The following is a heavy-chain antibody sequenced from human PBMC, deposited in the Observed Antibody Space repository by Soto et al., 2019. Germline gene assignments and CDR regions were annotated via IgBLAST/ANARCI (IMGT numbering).Heavy chain of an antibody. CDR1: GFTVSSYD. D-gene: IGHD3-22*01. CDR2: IGTAGDT. Sequence: GGSLRLSCAASGFTVSSYDMHWVRQATGKGLEWVSAIGTAGDTYYPGSVKGRFTISRENAKNSLYLQMNSLRAGDTAVYYCARGGYYYDSSGYFFDYWGQGT. J-gene: IGHJ4*02. V-gene: IGHV3-13*01. CDR3: ARGGYYYDSSGYFFDY.